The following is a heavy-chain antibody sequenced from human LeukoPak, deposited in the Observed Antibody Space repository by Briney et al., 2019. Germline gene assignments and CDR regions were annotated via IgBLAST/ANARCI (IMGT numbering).Heavy chain of an antibody. J-gene: IGHJ4*02. Sequence: SETLSLTCTVSGGSISSYYWSWIRQPPGKGLEWIGYIYYSGSTNYNPSLKSRVTISVDTSKNQFSLKLSSVTAADTAVYYCARHSREWLRPEYYFDYWGQGTLVNVSS. CDR2: IYYSGST. CDR1: GGSISSYY. V-gene: IGHV4-59*08. D-gene: IGHD5-12*01. CDR3: ARHSREWLRPEYYFDY.